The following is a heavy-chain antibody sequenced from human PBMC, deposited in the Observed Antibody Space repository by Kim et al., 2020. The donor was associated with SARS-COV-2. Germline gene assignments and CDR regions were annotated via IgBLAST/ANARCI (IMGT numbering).Heavy chain of an antibody. D-gene: IGHD3-9*01. CDR2: ISGDGGRT. CDR1: GFTFVNYA. V-gene: IGHV3-43*02. CDR3: ARWDGDTTGYYYHGLDL. Sequence: GGSLRLSCAASGFTFVNYAMHWVRQVPGKGLEWVSLISGDGGRTYYAGSVRGRFTISRDNIKNSLYLQMNDLRIEDTALYYCARWDGDTTGYYYHGLDLWGQGTTVAVSS. J-gene: IGHJ6*02.